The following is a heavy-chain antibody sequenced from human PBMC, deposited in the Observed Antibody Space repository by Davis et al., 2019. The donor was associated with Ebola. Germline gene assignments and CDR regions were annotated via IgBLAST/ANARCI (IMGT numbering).Heavy chain of an antibody. CDR3: AKGQWFSTPYYYYGMDV. CDR1: GFTFNIYA. CDR2: LSSTGVGT. V-gene: IGHV3-23*01. D-gene: IGHD3-22*01. Sequence: GESLKISCAASGFTFNIYAMSWVRQAPGKGLEWVSGLSSTGVGTYYADSVKGRFTISRDNYKNTLHLQMDSLRAEDTALYYCAKGQWFSTPYYYYGMDVWGQGTTVTVSS. J-gene: IGHJ6*02.